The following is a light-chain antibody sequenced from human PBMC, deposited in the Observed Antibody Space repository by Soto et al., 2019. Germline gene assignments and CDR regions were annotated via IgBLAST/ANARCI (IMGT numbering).Light chain of an antibody. J-gene: IGKJ1*01. CDR1: QSVSTN. Sequence: IMMTQSADTLSVSPGERVTLSCRASQSVSTNLAWYQHKPGQAPRLLIYGASTGASGIPVRFSGSGSGTEFTLTISSLQPEDFAVYYCLQYNDWPRTFGQGTKVDIK. CDR2: GAS. CDR3: LQYNDWPRT. V-gene: IGKV3-15*01.